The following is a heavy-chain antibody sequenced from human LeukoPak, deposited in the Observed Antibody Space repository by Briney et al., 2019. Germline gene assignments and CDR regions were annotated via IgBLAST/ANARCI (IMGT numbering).Heavy chain of an antibody. CDR2: ISYDGSNK. CDR3: AKDRSHYYYDSSGYYDY. Sequence: PGGSLRLSCAASGFTFSSYGMHWVRQAPGKGLEWVAVISYDGSNKYYADSVKGRFTISRDNSKNTLYLQMNSLRAEDTAVYYCAKDRSHYYYDSSGYYDYWGQGTLVTVSS. CDR1: GFTFSSYG. D-gene: IGHD3-22*01. V-gene: IGHV3-30*18. J-gene: IGHJ4*02.